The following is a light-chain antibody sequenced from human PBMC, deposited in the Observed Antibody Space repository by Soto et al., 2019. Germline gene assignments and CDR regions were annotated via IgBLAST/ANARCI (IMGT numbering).Light chain of an antibody. Sequence: QSVLTQPASVSGSPGQSITISCTGTSSDVGSYNLVSWYQQHPGKAPKLMIYEVSKRPSGVSNRFSGSKSGNTASLTISGLQAEDEADYYCSSYAGSRVFGGGTKLTVL. CDR3: SSYAGSRV. CDR1: SSDVGSYNL. CDR2: EVS. V-gene: IGLV2-23*02. J-gene: IGLJ3*02.